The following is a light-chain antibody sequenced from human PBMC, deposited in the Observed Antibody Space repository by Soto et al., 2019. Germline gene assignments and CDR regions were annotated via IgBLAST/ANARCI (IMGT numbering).Light chain of an antibody. CDR3: SSTTSNSTLL. Sequence: QSVLTQPASVSGSPGQSITISCSGSSSDIINYNYVSWYQQHPGQAPKLMIYDVSNRPSGISNRFSGSKSGNTASLTISGLPAEDEADYYCSSTTSNSTLLVGGGTKLTVL. CDR2: DVS. CDR1: SSDIINYNY. J-gene: IGLJ2*01. V-gene: IGLV2-14*03.